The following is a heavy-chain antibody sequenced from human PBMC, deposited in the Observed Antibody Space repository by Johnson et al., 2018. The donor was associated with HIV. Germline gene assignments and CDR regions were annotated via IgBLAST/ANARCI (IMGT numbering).Heavy chain of an antibody. Sequence: QVQLVESGGGVVQPGRSLRLSCAASGFTLSTYGMHWVRQAPGKGLEWVAVISYDGSNKYYADSVKGRFTISRDNSKNTLYLQMNSLRAEDTAVYYCARDRSSGWYGRVDAFDIWGQGTMVIVSS. CDR1: GFTLSTYG. D-gene: IGHD6-19*01. J-gene: IGHJ3*02. CDR2: ISYDGSNK. CDR3: ARDRSSGWYGRVDAFDI. V-gene: IGHV3-30*05.